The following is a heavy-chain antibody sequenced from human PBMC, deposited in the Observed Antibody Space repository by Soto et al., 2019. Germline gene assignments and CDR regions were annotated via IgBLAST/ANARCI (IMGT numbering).Heavy chain of an antibody. J-gene: IGHJ5*02. Sequence: PSETLSLTCTVPCGSMSRYYWTWVRQPPGKGLEWIGNIHYTGSTNYNPSLKSRVTILLGTSTSQFSLKVGSVTAADTAVYYCARDLTISSTDGPLDPWGHGTLVTVSS. CDR2: IHYTGST. V-gene: IGHV4-59*01. D-gene: IGHD1-1*01. CDR1: CGSMSRYY. CDR3: ARDLTISSTDGPLDP.